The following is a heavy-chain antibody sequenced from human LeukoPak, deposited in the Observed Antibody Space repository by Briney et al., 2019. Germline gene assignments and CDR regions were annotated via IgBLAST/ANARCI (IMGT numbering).Heavy chain of an antibody. CDR2: SIPIFGTA. CDR3: ARKTMVRGGEYYYGMDV. Sequence: SVKVSCKASRGTFISYAISGVRQAPGQGREWMGGSIPIFGTANYAQKFQGRVTITADESTSTAYMELSSLRSEDTAVYYCARKTMVRGGEYYYGMDVWGKGTTVTVSS. CDR1: RGTFISYA. J-gene: IGHJ6*04. D-gene: IGHD3-10*01. V-gene: IGHV1-69*13.